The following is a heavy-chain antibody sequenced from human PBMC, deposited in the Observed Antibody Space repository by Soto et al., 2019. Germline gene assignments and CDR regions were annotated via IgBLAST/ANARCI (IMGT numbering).Heavy chain of an antibody. CDR1: GGSITTSSYN. Sequence: QLQLQESGPGLVKPSETLSLTCSVSGGSITTSSYNWDWIRQPPGKGLEWIGTIYYDGSTSYNPSVRSQVTISVDTSKNHFALKVNSVTAADRAVYYCARFYGNAFDVWGRGTVVTVSS. CDR3: ARFYGNAFDV. J-gene: IGHJ3*01. V-gene: IGHV4-39*02. CDR2: IYYDGST. D-gene: IGHD3-10*01.